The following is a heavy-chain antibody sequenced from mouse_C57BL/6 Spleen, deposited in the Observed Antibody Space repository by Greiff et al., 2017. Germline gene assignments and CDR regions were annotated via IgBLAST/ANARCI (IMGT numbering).Heavy chain of an antibody. V-gene: IGHV1-5*01. CDR1: GSPFTSYW. D-gene: IGHD1-1*01. Sequence: EVQLQQSGTVLARPGASVKMSCKTSGSPFTSYWMHWVKPRPGQGLEWIGAIYPGNSDTSYNHKFKGKAKLTAVTSAITAYLELSSLTNEDSAVYYCTRRNYDWYFDVWGTGTTVTVSS. CDR3: TRRNYDWYFDV. J-gene: IGHJ1*03. CDR2: IYPGNSDT.